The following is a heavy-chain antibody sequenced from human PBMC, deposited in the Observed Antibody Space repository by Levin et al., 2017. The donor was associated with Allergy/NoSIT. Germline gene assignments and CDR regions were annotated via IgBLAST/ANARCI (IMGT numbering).Heavy chain of an antibody. CDR3: ARDPGWIIYDNYYGMDV. CDR2: ISAYNGNT. D-gene: IGHD2/OR15-2a*01. Sequence: ASVKVSCKASGYTFTSYGISWVRQAPGQGLEWMGWISAYNGNTNYAQKLQGRVTMTTDTSTSTAYMELRSLRSDDTAVYYCARDPGWIIYDNYYGMDVWGQGTTVTVSS. V-gene: IGHV1-18*01. CDR1: GYTFTSYG. J-gene: IGHJ6*02.